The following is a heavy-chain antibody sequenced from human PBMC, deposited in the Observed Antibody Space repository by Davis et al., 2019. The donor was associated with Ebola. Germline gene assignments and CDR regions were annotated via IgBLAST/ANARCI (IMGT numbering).Heavy chain of an antibody. V-gene: IGHV3-53*01. CDR2: INSGGRT. J-gene: IGHJ3*02. D-gene: IGHD5-24*01. Sequence: GGSLRLSCAASGFTFRSYNMNWVRQAPGKGLEWVSFINSGGRTQYADSVKGRFTISRDNSKNTLYLQMNSLRAEDTAVYYCAREWLPHAFDIWGQGTMVTISS. CDR1: GFTFRSYN. CDR3: AREWLPHAFDI.